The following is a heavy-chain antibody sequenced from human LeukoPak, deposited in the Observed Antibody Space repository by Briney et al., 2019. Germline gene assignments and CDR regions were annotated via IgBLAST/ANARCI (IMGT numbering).Heavy chain of an antibody. V-gene: IGHV4-31*03. Sequence: SETLSLTCTVSGGSISSGGYYWSWIRQHPGKGLEWIGYIYYSGGTYYNPSLKSRVTTSVDTSKNQFSLKLSSVTAADTAVYYCARVRGSSQNFDYWGQGTLVTVSS. J-gene: IGHJ4*02. CDR3: ARVRGSSQNFDY. D-gene: IGHD6-6*01. CDR2: IYYSGGT. CDR1: GGSISSGGYY.